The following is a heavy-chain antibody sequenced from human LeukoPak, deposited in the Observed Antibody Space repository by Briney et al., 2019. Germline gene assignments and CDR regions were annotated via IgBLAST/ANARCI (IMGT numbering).Heavy chain of an antibody. CDR3: AIDSDHIAVVNFDY. Sequence: GGSLRLSCAASGFSFSNHWMNWVRQAPGKGLEWVANITQDGSVKEYVDSERGRFTISRDNAKNSLYLQMNSLRAEDTAVYYCAIDSDHIAVVNFDYWGQGTLVTVSS. CDR1: GFSFSNHW. D-gene: IGHD6-19*01. V-gene: IGHV3-7*01. CDR2: ITQDGSVK. J-gene: IGHJ4*02.